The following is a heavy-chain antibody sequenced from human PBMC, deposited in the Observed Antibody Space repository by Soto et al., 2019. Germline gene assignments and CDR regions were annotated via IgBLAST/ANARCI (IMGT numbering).Heavy chain of an antibody. CDR2: INAGNGNT. CDR3: ARGLIGDLHYFDY. J-gene: IGHJ4*02. CDR1: GYTFTSYA. Sequence: QVQLVQSGAEVKKPGASVKVSCKASGYTFTSYAMHWVRLATGQRLEWMGWINAGNGNTKYSQKFQGRVTITRDTSASTAYMELSSLRSEDTPAYYCARGLIGDLHYFDYWGQGTLVTVSS. V-gene: IGHV1-3*01. D-gene: IGHD2-21*02.